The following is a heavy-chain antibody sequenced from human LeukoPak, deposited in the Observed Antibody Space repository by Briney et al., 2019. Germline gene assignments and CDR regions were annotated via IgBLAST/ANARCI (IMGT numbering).Heavy chain of an antibody. CDR3: ARYLAAAGTRWFDP. CDR1: GGSISSYY. V-gene: IGHV4-59*01. J-gene: IGHJ5*02. Sequence: PSETLSLTCTVSGGSISSYYWSWIRQPPGKGLEWIGYIYYSGSTNYNPSLKSRVTISVDTSKNQFSLKLSSVTAADKAVYYCARYLAAAGTRWFDPWGQGTLVTVSS. CDR2: IYYSGST. D-gene: IGHD6-13*01.